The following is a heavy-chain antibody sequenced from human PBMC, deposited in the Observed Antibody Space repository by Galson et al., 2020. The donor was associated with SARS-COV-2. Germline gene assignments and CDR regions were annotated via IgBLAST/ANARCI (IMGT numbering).Heavy chain of an antibody. J-gene: IGHJ4*02. CDR2: ISSSGVRT. CDR1: GFTFTRYA. V-gene: IGHV3-23*01. D-gene: IGHD4-17*01. CDR3: AKDQGNDYGDQIDY. Sequence: GESLKISSAASGFTFTRYAMTWVRQAPGKGLEWVSGISSSGVRTYYADSVRGRFTISRDYSKNTLCLQMNSLRAEDTAIYYCAKDQGNDYGDQIDYWGQGTLVTVSS.